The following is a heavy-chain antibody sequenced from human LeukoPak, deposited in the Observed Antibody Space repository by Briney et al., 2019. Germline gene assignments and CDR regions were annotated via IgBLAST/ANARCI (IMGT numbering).Heavy chain of an antibody. D-gene: IGHD1-26*01. J-gene: IGHJ4*02. CDR1: GGSFSGYY. Sequence: SETLSLTCAVYGGSFSGYYWSWIRQPPGKGLEWIGEINHSGSTNYNPSLKSRVTISVDTSKNQFSLKLSSVTAADTAVYYCARVWVGARRKPHPPDYWGQGTLVTVSS. CDR3: ARVWVGARRKPHPPDY. V-gene: IGHV4-34*01. CDR2: INHSGST.